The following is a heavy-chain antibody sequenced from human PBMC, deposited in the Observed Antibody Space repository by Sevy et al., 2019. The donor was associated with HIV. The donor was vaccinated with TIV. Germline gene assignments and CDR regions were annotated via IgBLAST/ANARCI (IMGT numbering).Heavy chain of an antibody. D-gene: IGHD2-15*01. CDR1: GVSFSDYY. J-gene: IGHJ4*02. Sequence: SETLSLTCAVSGVSFSDYYWSWIRQPPGKGLEWIGEISQSGSANYKPSLKSRFMMSLDTSNNQFSLKLTSVTAADTAVYYCARGPLFSPEYCSGGSCPTIDFWGQGTLVTVSS. CDR3: ARGPLFSPEYCSGGSCPTIDF. V-gene: IGHV4-34*01. CDR2: ISQSGSA.